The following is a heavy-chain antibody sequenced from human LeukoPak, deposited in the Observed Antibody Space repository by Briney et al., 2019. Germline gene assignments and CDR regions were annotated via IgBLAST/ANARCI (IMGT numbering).Heavy chain of an antibody. CDR3: AHSTVESPLSAPFDP. D-gene: IGHD3-3*01. Sequence: SGPTLVKPTQTLTLTCTFSGFSLSTSGVGVGWIRQPPGKALEWLALTYWDDDKRYSPSLKSRFTIPKDTSKNQVVLTMTNMDPVETATYCCAHSTVESPLSAPFDPWGQGSLVTVSS. J-gene: IGHJ5*02. V-gene: IGHV2-5*02. CDR1: GFSLSTSGVG. CDR2: TYWDDDK.